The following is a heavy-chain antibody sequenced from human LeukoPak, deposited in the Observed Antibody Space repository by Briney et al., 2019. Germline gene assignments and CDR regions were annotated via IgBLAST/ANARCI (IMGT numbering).Heavy chain of an antibody. Sequence: GGSLRLSCAASGFTVNSNCMSWVRQAPGKGLEWVSVIYGGGSTNYADSVKGRFTISRDNSKNTLYLQMDILRAEDTAVYYCTTRPPGIAAVTDYWGQGTLVTVSS. CDR3: TTRPPGIAAVTDY. V-gene: IGHV3-66*01. J-gene: IGHJ4*02. CDR1: GFTVNSNC. D-gene: IGHD6-13*01. CDR2: IYGGGST.